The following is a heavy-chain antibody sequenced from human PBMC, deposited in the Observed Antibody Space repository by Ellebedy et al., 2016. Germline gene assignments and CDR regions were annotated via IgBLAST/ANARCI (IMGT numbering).Heavy chain of an antibody. D-gene: IGHD5-12*01. CDR1: GYTFTGYY. CDR2: ISAYNGNT. Sequence: GGSLRLXXAASGYTFTGYYMHWVRQAPGQGLEWMGWISAYNGNTNYAQKLQGRVTMTTDTSTSTAYMELRSLRSDDTAVYYCATPGAYSGYAYFDYWGQGTLVTVSS. CDR3: ATPGAYSGYAYFDY. V-gene: IGHV1-18*04. J-gene: IGHJ4*02.